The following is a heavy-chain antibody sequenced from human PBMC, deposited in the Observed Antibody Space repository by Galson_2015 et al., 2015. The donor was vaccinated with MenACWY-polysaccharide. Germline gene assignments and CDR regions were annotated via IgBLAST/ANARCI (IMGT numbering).Heavy chain of an antibody. D-gene: IGHD2-2*02. CDR1: GYTFTSSD. V-gene: IGHV1-8*01. CDR3: ARGHKSHWSDASCYSIQH. CDR2: MNPNSGNT. Sequence: SVKVSCKASGYTFTSSDINWVRQATGQGPEWMGWMNPNSGNTGYAQKFRGRVTMTRDTSISTAYMELSSLRSEDTAVYYCARGHKSHWSDASCYSIQHWGQGTLVTVSS. J-gene: IGHJ1*01.